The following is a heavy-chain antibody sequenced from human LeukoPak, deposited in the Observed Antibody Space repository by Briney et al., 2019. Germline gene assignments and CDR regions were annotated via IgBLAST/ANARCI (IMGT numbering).Heavy chain of an antibody. J-gene: IGHJ1*01. CDR3: ARQDSSGYYYEGYFQH. D-gene: IGHD3-22*01. CDR2: IYTSGST. Sequence: PSQTLSLTCTVSGGSISSGSYYRSWIRQPAGKGLEWIGRIYTSGSTNYNPSLKSRVTISVDTSKNQFSLKLRSVTAADTAVYYCARQDSSGYYYEGYFQHWGQGTLVTVSS. CDR1: GGSISSGSYY. V-gene: IGHV4-61*02.